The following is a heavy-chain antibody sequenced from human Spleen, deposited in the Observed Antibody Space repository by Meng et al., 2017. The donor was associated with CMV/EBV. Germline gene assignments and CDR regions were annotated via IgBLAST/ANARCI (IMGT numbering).Heavy chain of an antibody. CDR3: AKNYCSSTSCREYYFDY. Sequence: EVQLVESGGGVVRPGGSLRLFCAAVGFTFDDYGMSCGRQAPGKGLEWVSLISWDGGSTYYADSVKGRFTISRDNSKNSLYLQMNSLRAEDTALYYCAKNYCSSTSCREYYFDYWGQGTLVTVSS. CDR1: GFTFDDYG. J-gene: IGHJ4*02. V-gene: IGHV3-43D*04. CDR2: ISWDGGST. D-gene: IGHD2-2*01.